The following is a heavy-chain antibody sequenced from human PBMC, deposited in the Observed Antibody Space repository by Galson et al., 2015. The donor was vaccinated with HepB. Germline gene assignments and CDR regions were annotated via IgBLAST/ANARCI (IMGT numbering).Heavy chain of an antibody. CDR1: GFTLRSNA. CDR3: AKQNRSGWSES. V-gene: IGHV3-23*01. D-gene: IGHD3-22*01. J-gene: IGHJ5*01. CDR2: ISGSGGST. Sequence: SLRLSCAASGFTLRSNAMSWVRQAPGKGLEWVSEISGSGGSTHYADSVKGRFTISSDSFKNTLYLQMSSLRAEDTAVYYCAKQNRSGWSESWGQGTQVTVSS.